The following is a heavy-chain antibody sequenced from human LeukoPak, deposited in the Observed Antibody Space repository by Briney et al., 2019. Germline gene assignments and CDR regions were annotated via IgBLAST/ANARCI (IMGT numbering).Heavy chain of an antibody. Sequence: GASVKVSCKSSGYIFTNYGITWVRQAPGQGLQWMGWISPYNGNTNYAQNLQGRVTMTTDTSTSTAYLELRTLISDDAAVYYCAREYAGNPFDYWGQGTLVTVSS. J-gene: IGHJ4*02. CDR3: AREYAGNPFDY. CDR2: ISPYNGNT. CDR1: GYIFTNYG. D-gene: IGHD2-8*01. V-gene: IGHV1-18*01.